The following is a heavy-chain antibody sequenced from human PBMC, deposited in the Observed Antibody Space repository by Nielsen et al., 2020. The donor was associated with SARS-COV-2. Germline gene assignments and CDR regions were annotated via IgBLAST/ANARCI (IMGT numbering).Heavy chain of an antibody. D-gene: IGHD5-18*01. V-gene: IGHV4-34*01. Sequence: GSLRLSCAVYGGSFSGYYWSWVRQPPGKGLEWIGEIYHSGSTNYNPSLKSRVTISVDKSKNQFSLKLSSVTAADTAVYYCARFTAGAAMVDWGQGTLVTVSS. CDR1: GGSFSGYY. J-gene: IGHJ4*02. CDR3: ARFTAGAAMVD. CDR2: IYHSGST.